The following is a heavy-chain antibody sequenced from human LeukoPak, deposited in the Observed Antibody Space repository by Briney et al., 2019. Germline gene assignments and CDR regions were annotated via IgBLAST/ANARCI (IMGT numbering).Heavy chain of an antibody. J-gene: IGHJ6*03. CDR1: GGTFSSYA. CDR3: ARSDTGPTFYYYMDV. V-gene: IGHV1-69*01. Sequence: ASVKVSCKASGGTFSSYAISWVRQAPGQGLEWMGGIIPIFGTANYAQKFQGRVTITADESTSTAYMELSSLRSEDTAVYYCARSDTGPTFYYYMDVWGKGTTVTVSS. D-gene: IGHD5-18*01. CDR2: IIPIFGTA.